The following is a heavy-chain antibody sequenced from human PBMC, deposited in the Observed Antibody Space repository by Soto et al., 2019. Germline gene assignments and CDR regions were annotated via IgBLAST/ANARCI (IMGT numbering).Heavy chain of an antibody. Sequence: SETLSLTCPVSGDSISSYYWSWIRQPPGKGLEWIGYIYYTGDTNYNPSLKSRVTISVDTSKDQFSLKLASVTAADTAVYYCARESLRRGYSYGTFDNWGQGTLVTVSS. J-gene: IGHJ4*02. V-gene: IGHV4-59*01. CDR1: GDSISSYY. D-gene: IGHD5-18*01. CDR3: ARESLRRGYSYGTFDN. CDR2: IYYTGDT.